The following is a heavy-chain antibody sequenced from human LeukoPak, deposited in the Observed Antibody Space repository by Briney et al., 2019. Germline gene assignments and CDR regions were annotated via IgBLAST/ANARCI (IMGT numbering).Heavy chain of an antibody. D-gene: IGHD3-10*01. CDR2: INGGGRTT. Sequence: PGGSLRLSCAAFGFTFINYAMSWVRQAPGKGLEWVSAINGGGRTTYYADSVKGRFTISRDNSKNTLYLQMNSLRAEDTAVYYCAKGPYGSGSYYNDYWGQGTLVTVSS. CDR1: GFTFINYA. CDR3: AKGPYGSGSYYNDY. J-gene: IGHJ4*02. V-gene: IGHV3-23*01.